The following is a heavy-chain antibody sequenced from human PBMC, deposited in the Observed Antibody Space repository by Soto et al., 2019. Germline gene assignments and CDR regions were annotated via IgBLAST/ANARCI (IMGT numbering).Heavy chain of an antibody. CDR2: IDPSDSYT. J-gene: IGHJ3*02. CDR3: ASAHDFWSGYYGGTDAFDI. D-gene: IGHD3-3*01. CDR1: GYSFTSYW. V-gene: IGHV5-10-1*01. Sequence: PGESLKISCKGSGYSFTSYWISWVRQMPGKGLEWMGRIDPSDSYTNYSPSFQGHVTISADKSISTAYLQWSRLKASDTAMYYRASAHDFWSGYYGGTDAFDIWGQGTMVTVSS.